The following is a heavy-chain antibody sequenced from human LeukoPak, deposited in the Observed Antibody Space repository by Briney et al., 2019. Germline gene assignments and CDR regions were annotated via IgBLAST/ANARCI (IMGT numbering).Heavy chain of an antibody. CDR3: ARREGRSASPFFFDS. Sequence: SVKVSCKASGGTFSSYAISWVRQAPGQGLEWMGGIIPIFGTANYAQKFQGRVTITADESTSTAYMELSSLRSDDTAIYYCARREGRSASPFFFDSWGQGTLVTVSS. V-gene: IGHV1-69*13. CDR2: IIPIFGTA. CDR1: GGTFSSYA. J-gene: IGHJ4*02. D-gene: IGHD6-6*01.